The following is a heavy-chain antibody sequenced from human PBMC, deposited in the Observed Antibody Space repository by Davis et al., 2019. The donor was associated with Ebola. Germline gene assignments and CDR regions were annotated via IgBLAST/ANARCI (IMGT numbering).Heavy chain of an antibody. CDR3: AKDRLEVDDYVWGTYHHNWFDP. V-gene: IGHV3-23*01. Sequence: PGGSLRLSCAASGFTFSSYAMSWVRQAPGKGLEWVSGFSGSGGRTYYADSVKGRFSISRDNSKNTLYLQMNSLRAEDTAVYYCAKDRLEVDDYVWGTYHHNWFDPWGQGTLVTVSS. D-gene: IGHD3-16*02. CDR2: FSGSGGRT. J-gene: IGHJ5*02. CDR1: GFTFSSYA.